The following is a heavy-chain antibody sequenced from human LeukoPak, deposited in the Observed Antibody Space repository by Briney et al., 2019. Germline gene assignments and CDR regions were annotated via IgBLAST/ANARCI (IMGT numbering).Heavy chain of an antibody. Sequence: GGSLRLSCAASGFTVSSNYMSWVRQAPGKGLEWVSVIYSGGSTYYADSVMGRFTISRHNSRNTLYLQMNSLRAEDTAVYYCARVDTVMAYYFDLWGQGTLVTVSS. CDR2: IYSGGST. CDR3: ARVDTVMAYYFDL. CDR1: GFTVSSNY. D-gene: IGHD5-18*01. V-gene: IGHV3-53*04. J-gene: IGHJ4*02.